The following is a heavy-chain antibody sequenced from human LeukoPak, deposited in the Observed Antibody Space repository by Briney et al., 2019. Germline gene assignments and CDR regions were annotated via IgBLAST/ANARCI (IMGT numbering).Heavy chain of an antibody. J-gene: IGHJ6*02. CDR1: GFTSSSYA. Sequence: GRSLRLSCAASGFTSSSYAMHWVRQAPGKGLEWVAVISYDGSNKYYADSVKGRFTISRDNSKNTLYLQMNSLRAEDTAVYYCARKDDYDILTGYYLAYYYYGMDVWGQGTTVTVSS. D-gene: IGHD3-9*01. V-gene: IGHV3-30-3*01. CDR3: ARKDDYDILTGYYLAYYYYGMDV. CDR2: ISYDGSNK.